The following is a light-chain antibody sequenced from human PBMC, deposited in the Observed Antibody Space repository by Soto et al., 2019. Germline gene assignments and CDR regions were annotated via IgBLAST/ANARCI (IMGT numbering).Light chain of an antibody. CDR2: YNN. CDR3: AVWDDSLNGRV. V-gene: IGLV1-44*01. Sequence: QSVLIQPPSASGTPGQRVTISCSGSSSNIGSNTINWYQQLPGTAPKLLIYYNNQRPSGVPDRFSGSKSGTSASLAISGLQSEDEADYYCAVWDDSLNGRVFGTGTKVTVL. J-gene: IGLJ1*01. CDR1: SSNIGSNT.